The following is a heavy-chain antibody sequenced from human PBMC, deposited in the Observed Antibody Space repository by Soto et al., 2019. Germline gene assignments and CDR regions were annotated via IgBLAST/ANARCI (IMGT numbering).Heavy chain of an antibody. CDR3: ARSITMVRGVISEGLVSSYYYYGMDV. CDR1: GYTFTGYY. V-gene: IGHV1-2*04. D-gene: IGHD3-10*01. J-gene: IGHJ6*02. Sequence: ASVKVSCKASGYTFTGYYMHWVRQAPGQGLEWMGWINPNSGGTNYAQKFQGWVTMTRDTSISTAYMELSRLRSDDTAVYYCARSITMVRGVISEGLVSSYYYYGMDVWGQGTTVTVSS. CDR2: INPNSGGT.